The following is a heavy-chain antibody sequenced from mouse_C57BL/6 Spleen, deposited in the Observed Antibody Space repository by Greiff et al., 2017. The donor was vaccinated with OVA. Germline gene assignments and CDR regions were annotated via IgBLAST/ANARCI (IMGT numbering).Heavy chain of an antibody. CDR2: IDPSDSYT. D-gene: IGHD2-1*01. CDR3: ARRGNYHFDY. Sequence: QVQLQQPGAELVMPGASVQLSCKASGYTFTSYWMHWVKQRPGQGLEWIGEIDPSDSYTNYNQKFNGKSTLTIDKSSSTAYMPLSSLTSEDSAVYDCARRGNYHFDYCGQGTTLTVSS. CDR1: GYTFTSYW. V-gene: IGHV1-69*01. J-gene: IGHJ2*01.